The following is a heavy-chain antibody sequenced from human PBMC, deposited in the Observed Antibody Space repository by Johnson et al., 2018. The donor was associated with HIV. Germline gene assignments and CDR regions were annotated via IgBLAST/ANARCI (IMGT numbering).Heavy chain of an antibody. J-gene: IGHJ3*02. V-gene: IGHV3-74*02. CDR1: GFSFSSYW. CDR3: ANLGPYYYDSSGYRADAFDI. CDR2: INRDLSST. D-gene: IGHD3-22*01. Sequence: VQLVESGGGLVQPGGSLRLSCAASGFSFSSYWMHWVRQVPGKGLVWVGRINRDLSSTDYADSVKGRFTISRDNSKNTLYLQMNSLRAEDTAVYYCANLGPYYYDSSGYRADAFDIWGQGTMVTVSS.